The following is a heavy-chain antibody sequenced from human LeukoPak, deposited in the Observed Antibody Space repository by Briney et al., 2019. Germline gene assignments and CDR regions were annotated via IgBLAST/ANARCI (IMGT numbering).Heavy chain of an antibody. CDR2: INLNSGGT. Sequence: ASVKVSCKASGYTFTGYYMHWVRQAPGQGLEWMGWINLNSGGTNYAQKFKGRVTMTRDTSISTAYIELSRLRADDSAVYYCARDLAAMVVYYYMDVWGKGTTVTVSS. V-gene: IGHV1-2*02. CDR1: GYTFTGYY. D-gene: IGHD5-18*01. CDR3: ARDLAAMVVYYYMDV. J-gene: IGHJ6*03.